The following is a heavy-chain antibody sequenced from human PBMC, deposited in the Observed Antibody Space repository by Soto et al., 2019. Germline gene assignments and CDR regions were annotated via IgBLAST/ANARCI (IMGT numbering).Heavy chain of an antibody. CDR3: ATDIGDRSRWYYYSYAMDV. CDR2: ISWNSGSI. J-gene: IGHJ6*02. CDR1: GFTFDDYA. D-gene: IGHD6-13*01. Sequence: GGSLRLSCAASGFTFDDYAMHWVRQAPGKGLEWVSGISWNSGSIGYADSVKGRFTISRDNAKNSLYLQMNSLRAEDTALYYSATDIGDRSRWYYYSYAMDVWGQGTTVTVYS. V-gene: IGHV3-9*01.